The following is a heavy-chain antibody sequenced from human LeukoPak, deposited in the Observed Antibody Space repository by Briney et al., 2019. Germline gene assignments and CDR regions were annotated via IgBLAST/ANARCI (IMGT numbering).Heavy chain of an antibody. J-gene: IGHJ4*02. CDR3: ARVYSSGWYFFDY. CDR2: IYYSGST. CDR1: GGSISSGGYY. Sequence: PSQTLSLTCTVSGGSISSGGYYWSWIRQHPGKGLEWIGYIYYSGSTYYNPSLKSRVTISVDTSKNQFSLKLSSVTAADTAVYYCARVYSSGWYFFDYWGQGTLVTVSS. V-gene: IGHV4-31*03. D-gene: IGHD6-19*01.